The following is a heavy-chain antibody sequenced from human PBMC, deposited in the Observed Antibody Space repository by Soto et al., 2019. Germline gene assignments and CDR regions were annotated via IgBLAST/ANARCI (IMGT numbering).Heavy chain of an antibody. V-gene: IGHV1-69*13. CDR2: IIPIFGTA. CDR1: GGTFSSYA. D-gene: IGHD3-22*01. Sequence: SVKVSCKASGGTFSSYAISWVRQAPGQGLEWMGGIIPIFGTANYAQKFQGRVTITADESTSTAYMELSSLRSEDTAVYYCASVKYYYDSSRQPAAFDISGQATIVTVSS. CDR3: ASVKYYYDSSRQPAAFDI. J-gene: IGHJ3*02.